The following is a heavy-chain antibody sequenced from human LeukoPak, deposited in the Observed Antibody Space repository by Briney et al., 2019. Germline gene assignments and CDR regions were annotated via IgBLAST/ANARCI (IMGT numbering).Heavy chain of an antibody. V-gene: IGHV3-48*03. J-gene: IGHJ4*02. CDR1: GFTFSSYE. Sequence: PGGSLRLSCAASGFTFSSYETNWVRQAPGKGLEWVSYISSSGSTIYYADSVKGRFTISRDNAKNSLYLQMNSLRAEDTAVYYCAREFYDSSGYPTELDYWGQGTLVTVSS. CDR2: ISSSGSTI. CDR3: AREFYDSSGYPTELDY. D-gene: IGHD3-22*01.